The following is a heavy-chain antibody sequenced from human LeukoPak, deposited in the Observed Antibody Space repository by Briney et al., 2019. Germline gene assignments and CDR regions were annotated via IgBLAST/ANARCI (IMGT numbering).Heavy chain of an antibody. CDR1: GGSFSGYY. J-gene: IGHJ6*02. D-gene: IGHD2-2*02. V-gene: IGHV4-34*01. Sequence: KPSETLSLTCAVYGGSFSGYYWSWIRQPPGKGLEWIGEINHSGSTNYNPSLKSRVTISVDTSKNQFPLKLSSVTAADTAVYYCARVRRGYCSSTSCYTGAYYYYGMDVWGQGTTVTVSS. CDR2: INHSGST. CDR3: ARVRRGYCSSTSCYTGAYYYYGMDV.